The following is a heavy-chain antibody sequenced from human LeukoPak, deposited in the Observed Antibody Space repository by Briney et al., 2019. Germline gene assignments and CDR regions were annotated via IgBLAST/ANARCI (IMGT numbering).Heavy chain of an antibody. D-gene: IGHD5-12*01. CDR1: GGSISSYS. Sequence: SETLSLTCTVSGGSISSYSWSWIRQSPGKGLEWIGSIYYSGSTNYNPSLKSRVTMSVDTSKNQFSLKLSSVTAADTAVYYRARHGGESIVAMILHAFDIWGQGTMVTVSS. J-gene: IGHJ3*02. V-gene: IGHV4-59*08. CDR3: ARHGGESIVAMILHAFDI. CDR2: IYYSGST.